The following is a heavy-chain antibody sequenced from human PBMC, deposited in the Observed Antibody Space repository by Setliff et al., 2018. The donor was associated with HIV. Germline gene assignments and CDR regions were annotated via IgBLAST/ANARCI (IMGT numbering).Heavy chain of an antibody. CDR2: IHTSGDS. D-gene: IGHD3-3*01. CDR1: GGSISGFY. CDR3: ARGHLYYNFWSGSHGSPDFNY. Sequence: KPSETLSLTCTVSGGSISGFYWSWIRQSAGKGLEWIGRIHTSGDSDFNPSLKSRVTMSVDTSKNQISLKVNSVTAADTALYFCARGHLYYNFWSGSHGSPDFNYWGQGTLVTVSS. V-gene: IGHV4-4*07. J-gene: IGHJ4*02.